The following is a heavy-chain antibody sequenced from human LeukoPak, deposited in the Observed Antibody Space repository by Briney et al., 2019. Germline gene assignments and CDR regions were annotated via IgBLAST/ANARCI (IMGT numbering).Heavy chain of an antibody. CDR3: ARPAMEGRSMMVGSHAAFDI. CDR1: GGSISSSSYY. Sequence: SETLSLTCTVSGGSISSSSYYWGWIRQPPGKGLEWIGSIYYSGSTYYNPSLKSRVTISVDTSKNQFSLKLSSVTAADTAVYYCARPAMEGRSMMVGSHAAFDIWGQGTMVTVSS. V-gene: IGHV4-39*01. J-gene: IGHJ3*02. D-gene: IGHD3-22*01. CDR2: IYYSGST.